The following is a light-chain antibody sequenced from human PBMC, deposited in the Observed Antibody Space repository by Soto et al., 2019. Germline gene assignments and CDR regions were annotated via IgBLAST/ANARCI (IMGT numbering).Light chain of an antibody. CDR3: QQSYSTPSIT. J-gene: IGKJ5*01. V-gene: IGKV1-39*01. CDR1: PSISSW. CDR2: AAS. Sequence: GDRGSITCRASPSISSWLAWYQPKPGKAPTLRIYAASSLQSGVPSRFSVSGSGTDFTLTISSLQPAAFATYYGQQSYSTPSITFCQGTRLQIK.